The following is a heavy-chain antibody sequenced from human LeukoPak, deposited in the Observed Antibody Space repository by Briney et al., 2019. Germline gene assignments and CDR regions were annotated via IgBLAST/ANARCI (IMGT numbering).Heavy chain of an antibody. J-gene: IGHJ4*02. V-gene: IGHV3-7*01. D-gene: IGHD3-3*01. CDR2: IKQDGSEK. CDR1: GFTFSSYG. CDR3: ATEVPNYDFWSGNADY. Sequence: GRSLRLSCAASGFTFSSYGMHWVRQAPGKGLEWVANIKQDGSEKYYVDSVKGRFTISRDNAKNSLYLQMNSLRAEDTAVYYCATEVPNYDFWSGNADYWGQGTLVTVSS.